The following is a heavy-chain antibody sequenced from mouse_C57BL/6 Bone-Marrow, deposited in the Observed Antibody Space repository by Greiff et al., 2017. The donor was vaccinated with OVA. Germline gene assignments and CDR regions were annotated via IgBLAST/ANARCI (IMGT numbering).Heavy chain of an antibody. D-gene: IGHD2-1*01. V-gene: IGHV1-15*01. CDR1: GYTFTDYE. J-gene: IGHJ3*01. CDR2: IDPETGGT. CDR3: PIYYGNTGFAY. Sequence: QVQLQQSGAELVRPGASVTLSCKASGYTFTDYEMHWVKQTPVPGLEWIGAIDPETGGTAYHQKFKGKAILTADKSSSTAYMELRSLTSEDSAVYYCPIYYGNTGFAYWGQGTLVTVSA.